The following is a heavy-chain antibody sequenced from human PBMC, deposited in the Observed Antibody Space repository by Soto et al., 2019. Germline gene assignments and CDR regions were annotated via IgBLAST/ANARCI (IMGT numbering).Heavy chain of an antibody. J-gene: IGHJ6*02. Sequence: SVKVSCKASGFTFTSSAVQWVRQARGQRLEWIGWIVVGSGDTNYAQKFQERVTITRDMSTSTAYMELSSLRSEDTAVYYCAADVGATNYYGMDVWGQGTTVTVSS. D-gene: IGHD1-26*01. CDR2: IVVGSGDT. V-gene: IGHV1-58*01. CDR3: AADVGATNYYGMDV. CDR1: GFTFTSSA.